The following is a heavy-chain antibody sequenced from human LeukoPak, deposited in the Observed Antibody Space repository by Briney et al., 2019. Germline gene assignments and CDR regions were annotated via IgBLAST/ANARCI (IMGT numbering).Heavy chain of an antibody. CDR3: AEDPSYYYDSSGYYY. J-gene: IGHJ4*02. D-gene: IGHD3-22*01. Sequence: PGGSLRLSCAASGFTFSSYAMSWVRQAPGKGLEWVSAISGSGGSTYYADSVKGRFTISRDNSKNTLYLQMNSLGAEDTAVYYCAEDPSYYYDSSGYYYWGQGTLVTVSS. CDR2: ISGSGGST. V-gene: IGHV3-23*01. CDR1: GFTFSSYA.